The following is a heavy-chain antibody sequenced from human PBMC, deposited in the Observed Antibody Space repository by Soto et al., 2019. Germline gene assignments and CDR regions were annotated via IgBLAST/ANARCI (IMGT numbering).Heavy chain of an antibody. CDR2: IYSSENT. V-gene: IGHV4-39*01. Sequence: SETLSLTCTVSGGSVSSSSYSWGWIRQSPGKGLEWIGTIYSSENTYYNPSLLSRVTISVDTSKNEFSLRLGSVTAADTAVYYCARAGVYDSSGYYLTIWGQGTMVTVSS. D-gene: IGHD3-22*01. CDR1: GGSVSSSSYS. CDR3: ARAGVYDSSGYYLTI. J-gene: IGHJ3*02.